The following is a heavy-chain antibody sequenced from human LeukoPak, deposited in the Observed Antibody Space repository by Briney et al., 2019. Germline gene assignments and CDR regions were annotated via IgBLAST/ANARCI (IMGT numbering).Heavy chain of an antibody. CDR3: ARTLAYCGGDCPVGY. CDR1: GGSFSGYY. CDR2: INHSGST. V-gene: IGHV4-34*01. J-gene: IGHJ4*02. D-gene: IGHD2-21*02. Sequence: SETLSLTCAVYGGSFSGYYWSWIRQPPGKGLEWIGEINHSGSTNYNPSLKSRVTISVDTSKNQFSLKLSSVTAADTAVYYCARTLAYCGGDCPVGYWGQGTLVTVSS.